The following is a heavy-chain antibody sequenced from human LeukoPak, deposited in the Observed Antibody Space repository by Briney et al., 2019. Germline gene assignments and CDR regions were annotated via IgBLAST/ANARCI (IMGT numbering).Heavy chain of an antibody. J-gene: IGHJ4*02. CDR3: ATDPRGIAAAGTISD. V-gene: IGHV1-24*01. D-gene: IGHD6-13*01. Sequence: GASVKVSCKASGYTFTSYYMHWVRQAPGKGLEWMGGFGPEDGETIYAQKFQGRVTMTEDTSTDTAYMELSSLRSEDTAVYYCATDPRGIAAAGTISDWGQGTLVTVSS. CDR2: FGPEDGET. CDR1: GYTFTSYY.